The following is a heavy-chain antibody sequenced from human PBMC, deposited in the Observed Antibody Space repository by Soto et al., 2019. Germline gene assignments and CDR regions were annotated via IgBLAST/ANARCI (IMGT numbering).Heavy chain of an antibody. V-gene: IGHV4-39*01. CDR2: IYYSGST. D-gene: IGHD2-8*01. J-gene: IGHJ5*02. CDR3: ASHIVLMVYAISISWFDP. Sequence: SETLSLTCTVSGSSISSSSYYWGWIRQQPGKGMERIESIYYSGSTYYNPSLKSRVTISVDTSKNQFSLKLSSVTAADTAVYYCASHIVLMVYAISISWFDPWGQGTLVTVSS. CDR1: GSSISSSSYY.